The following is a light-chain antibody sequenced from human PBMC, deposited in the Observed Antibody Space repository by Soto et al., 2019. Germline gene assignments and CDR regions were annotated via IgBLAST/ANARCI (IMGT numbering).Light chain of an antibody. CDR2: GAS. Sequence: EIVWTQSPGTLSLSPGESATLSCRASQSVNSSYLAWYQQNPGQAPRLLIYGASSRATAIPDRFSGSGSGKDFTLTISRLEPEDFAVYYCQQYGSSPLTFGGGTKVEIK. CDR1: QSVNSSY. J-gene: IGKJ4*01. CDR3: QQYGSSPLT. V-gene: IGKV3-20*01.